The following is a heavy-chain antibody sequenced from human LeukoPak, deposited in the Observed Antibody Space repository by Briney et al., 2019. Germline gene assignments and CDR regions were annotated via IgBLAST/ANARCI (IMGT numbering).Heavy chain of an antibody. CDR2: IYSGGST. CDR1: GFTFSGYW. J-gene: IGHJ4*02. V-gene: IGHV3-66*01. CDR3: ARDLGYSYGLYY. Sequence: GGSLRLSCEASGFTFSGYWMGWVRQAPGKGLEWVSVIYSGGSTYYADSVKGRFTISRDNSKNTLYLQMNSLRAEDTAVYYCARDLGYSYGLYYWGQGTLVTVSS. D-gene: IGHD5-18*01.